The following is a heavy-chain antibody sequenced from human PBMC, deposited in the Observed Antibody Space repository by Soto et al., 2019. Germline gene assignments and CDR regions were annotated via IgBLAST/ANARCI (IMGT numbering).Heavy chain of an antibody. V-gene: IGHV4-38-2*02. CDR1: GYSISSGYY. CDR3: ARDKLLQLESPEGNWFDP. J-gene: IGHJ5*02. Sequence: KPSETLSLTCAVSGYSISSGYYWGWIRQPPGKGLEWIGSIYHSGSTYYNPSLKSRVTISVDTSKNQFSLKLSSVTAADTAVYYCARDKLLQLESPEGNWFDPWGQGTLVTVSS. CDR2: IYHSGST. D-gene: IGHD1-1*01.